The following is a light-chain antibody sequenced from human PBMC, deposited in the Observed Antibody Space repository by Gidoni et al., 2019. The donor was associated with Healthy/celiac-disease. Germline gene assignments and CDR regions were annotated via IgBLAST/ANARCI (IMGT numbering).Light chain of an antibody. V-gene: IGKV3-20*01. Sequence: ELVSTQSPVTLSLSPAERATVTCRASQSDSSSYLAGYQQKPGRAPRLLIYGASSRATGSPDRFSGSGCGTDFTLTISRLEPEDFAVYYCRQYGSSPGVTFGHGTKVDIK. CDR2: GAS. J-gene: IGKJ3*01. CDR3: RQYGSSPGVT. CDR1: QSDSSSY.